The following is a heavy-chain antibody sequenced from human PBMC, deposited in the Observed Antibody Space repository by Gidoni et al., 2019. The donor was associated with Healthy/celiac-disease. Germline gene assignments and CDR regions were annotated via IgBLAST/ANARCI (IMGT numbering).Heavy chain of an antibody. V-gene: IGHV3-33*01. CDR1: YGNYD. J-gene: IGHJ4*02. CDR2: IWYDGSNK. Sequence: YGNYDMHWVRQAPGKGLEWVAVIWYDGSNKYYADSVKGRFTIFRDNSKNTLYLQMNSLRAEDTAVYYCARDHVVTEHQLDYWGQGTLVTVSP. D-gene: IGHD2-15*01. CDR3: ARDHVVTEHQLDY.